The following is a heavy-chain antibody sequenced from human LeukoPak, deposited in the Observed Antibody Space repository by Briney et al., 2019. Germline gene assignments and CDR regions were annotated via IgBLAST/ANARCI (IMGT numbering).Heavy chain of an antibody. CDR2: INHSGST. Sequence: SETLPLTCAVYGGSFSGYYWSWIRQPPGKGLEWIGEINHSGSTNYNPSLKSRVTISVDTSKNQFSLKLSSVTAADTAVYYCASPFRPAMGSSWPRIHYYYYGMDVWGQGTTVTVSS. V-gene: IGHV4-34*01. CDR1: GGSFSGYY. CDR3: ASPFRPAMGSSWPRIHYYYYGMDV. D-gene: IGHD6-13*01. J-gene: IGHJ6*02.